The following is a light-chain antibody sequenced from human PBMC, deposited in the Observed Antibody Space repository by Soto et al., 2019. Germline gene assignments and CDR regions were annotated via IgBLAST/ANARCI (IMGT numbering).Light chain of an antibody. V-gene: IGLV1-40*01. Sequence: QSVLTQPPSASGTPGQRVTISCSGGSSNIGINTVNWYQQLPGTAPKLLIYGNSNRPSGVPDRFSGSKSGTSASLAITGLQAEDEADYYCQSYDSSLSGSTVFGGGTKVTVL. CDR3: QSYDSSLSGSTV. CDR1: SSNIGINT. CDR2: GNS. J-gene: IGLJ3*02.